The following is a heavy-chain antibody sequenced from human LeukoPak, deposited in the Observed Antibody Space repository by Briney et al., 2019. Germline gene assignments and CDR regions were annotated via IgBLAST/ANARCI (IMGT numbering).Heavy chain of an antibody. J-gene: IGHJ4*02. CDR1: GFILRSYA. CDR3: AKGQLGNYFERYYFDY. V-gene: IGHV3-23*01. CDR2: ISGSGGRT. D-gene: IGHD1-26*01. Sequence: GGSLRLSCAASGFILRSYAMSWVRQAPGKGLEWVSAISGSGGRTYYADSVRGRFTISRDNSKRTLYVQMNSLRVEDATLYYCAKGQLGNYFERYYFDYWGQGTLVTVSS.